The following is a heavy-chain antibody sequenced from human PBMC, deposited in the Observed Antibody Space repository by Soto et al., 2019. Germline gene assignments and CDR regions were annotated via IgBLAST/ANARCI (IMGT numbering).Heavy chain of an antibody. CDR1: GGSIISYY. V-gene: IGHV4-4*07. CDR3: VRGRGDYFDRTGYYFDY. J-gene: IGHJ4*02. Sequence: LSLTCTVSGGSIISYYWSWIRQPAGRGLEWIGRIYGTDNTNYNPSLKSRVTMSVDPSKNQLSLILTSVTAADTAVYYCVRGRGDYFDRTGYYFDYWGQGALVTVSS. D-gene: IGHD3-22*01. CDR2: IYGTDNT.